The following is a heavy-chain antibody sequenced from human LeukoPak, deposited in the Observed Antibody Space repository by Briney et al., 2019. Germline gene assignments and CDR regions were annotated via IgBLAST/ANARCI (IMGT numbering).Heavy chain of an antibody. CDR1: GYTFTSYD. D-gene: IGHD5-12*01. J-gene: IGHJ6*03. CDR2: MNSNSGNT. V-gene: IGHV1-8*03. CDR3: ASGTVATFKGYYYYYYMDV. Sequence: ASVKVSCKASGYTFTSYDINWVRQATGQGLEWMGWMNSNSGNTGYAQKFQGRVTITRNTSISTAYMELSSLRSEDTAVYYCASGTVATFKGYYYYYYMDVWGKGTTVTVSS.